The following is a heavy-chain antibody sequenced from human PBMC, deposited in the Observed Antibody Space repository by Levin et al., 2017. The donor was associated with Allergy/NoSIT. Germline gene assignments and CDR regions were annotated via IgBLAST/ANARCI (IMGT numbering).Heavy chain of an antibody. D-gene: IGHD3-16*01. Sequence: ASVKVSCKASGYTFTSYGISWVRQAPGQGLEWMGWISAYNGNTNYAQKLQGRVTMTTDTSTSTAYMELRSLRSDDTAVYYCARVTATFGGVSNWFDPWGQGTLVTVSS. V-gene: IGHV1-18*01. CDR3: ARVTATFGGVSNWFDP. CDR1: GYTFTSYG. J-gene: IGHJ5*02. CDR2: ISAYNGNT.